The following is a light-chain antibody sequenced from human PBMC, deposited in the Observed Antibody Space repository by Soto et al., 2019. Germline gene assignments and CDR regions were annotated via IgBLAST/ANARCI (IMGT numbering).Light chain of an antibody. CDR2: AAS. J-gene: IGKJ1*01. CDR3: QQYNIWPLWT. CDR1: DRVTSS. Sequence: EIVMTQSPATLSVSPGERATLSGRASDRVTSSLAWYQQQPGQHPRLLLYAASTRATDVPARLSGGGSETALTLTISSLQSEDFAVYFCQQYNIWPLWTFGQGTKVDIK. V-gene: IGKV3-15*01.